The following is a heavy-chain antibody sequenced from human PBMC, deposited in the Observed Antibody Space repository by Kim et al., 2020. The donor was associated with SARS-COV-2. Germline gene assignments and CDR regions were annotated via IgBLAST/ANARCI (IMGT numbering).Heavy chain of an antibody. V-gene: IGHV4-34*01. CDR3: ARGIDYYSSGSYIYYFDY. CDR2: INHSGST. CDR1: GGSFSGYY. J-gene: IGHJ4*02. Sequence: SETLSLTCAVYGGSFSGYYWSWIRQPPGKGLEWIGEINHSGSTNYNPSLKSRVTISVDTSKNQFSLKLSSVTAADTAVYYCARGIDYYSSGSYIYYFDYWGQGTLVTVSS. D-gene: IGHD3-10*01.